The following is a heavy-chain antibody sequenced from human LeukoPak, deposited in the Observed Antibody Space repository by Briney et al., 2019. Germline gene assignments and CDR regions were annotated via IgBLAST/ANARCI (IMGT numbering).Heavy chain of an antibody. V-gene: IGHV3-9*01. D-gene: IGHD3-10*01. CDR2: ISWNSGSI. CDR1: GFTFDDYA. CDR3: AKPHGSGSYYNGYFDY. Sequence: GGSLRLSCAASGFTFDDYAMHWVRQAPGKGLEWVSGISWNSGSIGYADSVKARFTISRDNAKNSLYLQMNSLRAEDTALYYCAKPHGSGSYYNGYFDYWGQGTLVTVSS. J-gene: IGHJ4*02.